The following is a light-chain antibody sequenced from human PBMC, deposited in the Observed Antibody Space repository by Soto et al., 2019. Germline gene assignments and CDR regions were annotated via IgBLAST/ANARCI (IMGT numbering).Light chain of an antibody. CDR2: QVN. V-gene: IGLV2-14*01. CDR1: SSDVGAYDS. Sequence: QSALTQPASVSGAPGQSITISCTGTSSDVGAYDSVSWYQQYPGRAPKLMIHQVNNRPSGVSNRFSGSKSGNSASLTISGLQAEDEADYYCSSFTTRSTYVVGAGTKLTVL. CDR3: SSFTTRSTYV. J-gene: IGLJ1*01.